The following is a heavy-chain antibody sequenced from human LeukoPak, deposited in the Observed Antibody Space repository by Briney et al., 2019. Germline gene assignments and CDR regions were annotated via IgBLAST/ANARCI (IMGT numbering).Heavy chain of an antibody. CDR1: GYTFTSYC. Sequence: ASVKVSCKASGYTFTSYCMHWVRQAPGQGLEWMGIINPSGGSTSYAQKFQGRVTMTRDTSTSTVYMELSSLRSEDTAVYYCARETLYYYDSSEYFQHWGQGTLVTVSS. CDR2: INPSGGST. D-gene: IGHD3-22*01. J-gene: IGHJ1*01. CDR3: ARETLYYYDSSEYFQH. V-gene: IGHV1-46*01.